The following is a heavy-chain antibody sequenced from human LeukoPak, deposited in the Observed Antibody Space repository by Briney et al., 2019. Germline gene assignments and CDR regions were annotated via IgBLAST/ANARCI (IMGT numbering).Heavy chain of an antibody. J-gene: IGHJ4*02. Sequence: GASVKVSCKASGYTFTNFPIGWVRQAPGQGLEWMGWISAYNGYTKYAPRLQGRVTMTTETSTSTAYMQLRSLRSDDTAMYYCARVGGNYEGLIDYWGQGTLVTVSS. CDR1: GYTFTNFP. CDR3: ARVGGNYEGLIDY. V-gene: IGHV1-18*01. CDR2: ISAYNGYT. D-gene: IGHD1-26*01.